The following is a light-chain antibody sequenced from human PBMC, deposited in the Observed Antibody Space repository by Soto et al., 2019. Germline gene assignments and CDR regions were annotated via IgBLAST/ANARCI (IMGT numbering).Light chain of an antibody. Sequence: QSSLTRPPSASGSPGQSVTISCTGTSSDVGGYNYVSWYQQHPGKAPKLMIYEVSQRPSGVPDRFSGSKSGNTASLTVSGLEAEDEADYYCSSYAGRNKGVFGTGTKLTVL. CDR2: EVS. V-gene: IGLV2-8*01. CDR1: SSDVGGYNY. CDR3: SSYAGRNKGV. J-gene: IGLJ1*01.